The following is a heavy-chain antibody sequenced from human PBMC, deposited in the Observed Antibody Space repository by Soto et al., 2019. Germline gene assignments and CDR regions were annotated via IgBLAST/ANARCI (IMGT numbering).Heavy chain of an antibody. CDR1: GYTFTSYA. CDR3: ARDLGYALPDY. Sequence: QVQLVQSGAEEKKPGASVKVSCKASGYTFTSYAMHWVRQAPGQRLEWMGWINAGNGNTKYSQKFQGRVTITRETSASTAYMELSSLRSEDTAVYYCARDLGYALPDYWGQGTLVTVSS. D-gene: IGHD2-15*01. J-gene: IGHJ4*02. CDR2: INAGNGNT. V-gene: IGHV1-3*05.